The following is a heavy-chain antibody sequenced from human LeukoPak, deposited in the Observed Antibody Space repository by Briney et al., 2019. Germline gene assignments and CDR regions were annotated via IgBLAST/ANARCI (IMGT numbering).Heavy chain of an antibody. Sequence: PSETLSLTCTVSGGSISSYYWSWIRQPPGKGLEWIAFIYYSGSTRYNPSLNSRVTISVDTSKNQFSLKLSSVTAADTAVYYCARGGYDFWSGYGSRWFDPWGQGTLVTVSS. D-gene: IGHD3-3*01. V-gene: IGHV4-59*01. CDR2: IYYSGST. J-gene: IGHJ5*02. CDR3: ARGGYDFWSGYGSRWFDP. CDR1: GGSISSYY.